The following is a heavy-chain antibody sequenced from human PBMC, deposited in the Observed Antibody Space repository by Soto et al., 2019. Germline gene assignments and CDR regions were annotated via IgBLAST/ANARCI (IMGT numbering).Heavy chain of an antibody. Sequence: SESLSLTCTVSGGSISSYYWSWIRRPPGKGLEWIGYIYYSGSTNYNPSLKGRVTISVDTSKNQFSLKLSSVTAADTAVYYCARIQDFWSGYYWFDPWGQGALVTVSS. CDR1: GGSISSYY. V-gene: IGHV4-59*01. D-gene: IGHD3-3*01. J-gene: IGHJ5*02. CDR2: IYYSGST. CDR3: ARIQDFWSGYYWFDP.